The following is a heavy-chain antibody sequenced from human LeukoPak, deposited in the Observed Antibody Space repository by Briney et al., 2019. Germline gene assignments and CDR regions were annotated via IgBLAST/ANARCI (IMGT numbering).Heavy chain of an antibody. Sequence: PGGSLRLSCAASGFTVSSNYMSWVRQAPGKGLEWVSVIYSGGSTYYADSVKGRFTISRDNAEDTVYLQMNSLRAEDTAVYYCARDSATAYGDYLTYWGQGTLVSVSS. J-gene: IGHJ4*02. V-gene: IGHV3-66*01. CDR3: ARDSATAYGDYLTY. D-gene: IGHD4-17*01. CDR1: GFTVSSNY. CDR2: IYSGGST.